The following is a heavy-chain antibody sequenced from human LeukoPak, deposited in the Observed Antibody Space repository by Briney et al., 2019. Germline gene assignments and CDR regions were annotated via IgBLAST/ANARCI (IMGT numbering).Heavy chain of an antibody. Sequence: SETLSLTCTVSGGSISSSGYYWGWIRQPPGKGLEWVGSVYYTGSTFYNPSLKSRVTISVDTSKNQFSLKLSSVTAADTAVYYCARIGLYCGGDCEHDYWGQGTLVTVSS. CDR2: VYYTGST. D-gene: IGHD2-21*02. CDR3: ARIGLYCGGDCEHDY. CDR1: GGSISSSGYY. J-gene: IGHJ4*02. V-gene: IGHV4-39*01.